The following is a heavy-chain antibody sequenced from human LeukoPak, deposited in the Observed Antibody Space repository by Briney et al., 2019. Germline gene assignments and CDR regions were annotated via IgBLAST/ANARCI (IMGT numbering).Heavy chain of an antibody. V-gene: IGHV3-33*08. J-gene: IGHJ4*02. Sequence: QPGQSLRLSCGASGFTFDSYGMHWVRQAPGKGLEWVAAIWYDGSNKYQRDSLKGRFTISGDNSKSTLYLQMNSLRVEDTAVYYCARSGGDFYDSSGYGVIDYWGRGTLVTVFS. CDR1: GFTFDSYG. CDR2: IWYDGSNK. CDR3: ARSGGDFYDSSGYGVIDY. D-gene: IGHD3-22*01.